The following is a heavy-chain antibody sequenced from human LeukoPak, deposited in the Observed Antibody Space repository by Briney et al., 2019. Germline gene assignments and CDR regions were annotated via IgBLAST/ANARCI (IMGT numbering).Heavy chain of an antibody. CDR1: GGSFSGYY. CDR3: ARRGRDGYRL. J-gene: IGHJ4*02. Sequence: SETLSLTCAVYGGSFSGYYWSWIRQPPGKGLEWIGEINHSGSTNYNPSLKSRVTISVDTSKNQFSLKLSSVTAADTAVYYCARRGRDGYRLWGQGTLVTVSS. CDR2: INHSGST. D-gene: IGHD5-24*01. V-gene: IGHV4-34*01.